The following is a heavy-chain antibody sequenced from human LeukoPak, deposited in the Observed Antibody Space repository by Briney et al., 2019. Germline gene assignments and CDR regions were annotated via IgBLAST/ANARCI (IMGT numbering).Heavy chain of an antibody. CDR1: GGTFSSYA. CDR3: ARQDYGDTGGVVDY. V-gene: IGHV1-69*05. CDR2: IIPIFGTA. Sequence: GSSVKVSRKASGGTFSSYAISWVRQAPGQGLEWMGGIIPIFGTANYARKFQGRVTITTDESTSTAYMELSSLRSEDTAVYYCARQDYGDTGGVVDYWGQGTLVTVSS. J-gene: IGHJ4*02. D-gene: IGHD2-8*02.